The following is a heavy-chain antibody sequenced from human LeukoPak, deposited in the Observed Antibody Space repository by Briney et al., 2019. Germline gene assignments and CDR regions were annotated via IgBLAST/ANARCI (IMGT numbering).Heavy chain of an antibody. CDR1: GFPFSIYT. Sequence: GGSLRLSCAASGFPFSIYTMNWVRQAPGKGLEWVSSISGSSNDIYYADSVKGRFTISRDIAKNSLYLQMNSLRAEDTAVYYCATDYYCSGGSCYPPDWGQGTLVTVSS. CDR3: ATDYYCSGGSCYPPD. D-gene: IGHD2-15*01. V-gene: IGHV3-21*01. CDR2: ISGSSNDI. J-gene: IGHJ4*02.